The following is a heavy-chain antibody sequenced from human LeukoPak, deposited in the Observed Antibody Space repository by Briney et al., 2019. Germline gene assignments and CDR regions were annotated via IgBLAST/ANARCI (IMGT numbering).Heavy chain of an antibody. CDR3: ARRAGGYSHPYDY. CDR2: IYSGVTT. D-gene: IGHD4-23*01. J-gene: IGHJ4*02. CDR1: GFTVSGNY. V-gene: IGHV3-53*01. Sequence: PGGSLRLSCAVSGFTVSGNYMSWVRHAPGKGLEWVSLIYSGVTTYYADSVKARFTISRDNSKTTLYFQMNSLRAEYTAVYYCARRAGGYSHPYDYWGQGILVTVSS.